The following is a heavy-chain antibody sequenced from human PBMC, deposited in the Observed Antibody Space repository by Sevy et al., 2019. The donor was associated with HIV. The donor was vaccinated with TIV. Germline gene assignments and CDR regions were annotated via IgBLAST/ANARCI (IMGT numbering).Heavy chain of an antibody. CDR1: GGSISGHY. D-gene: IGHD3-22*01. V-gene: IGHV4-59*11. Sequence: SETLSLTCTVSGGSISGHYWSWIRQPPGKGLEWIGYVYCSGTTNYNPSLKSRVTMSVDTSKNQFSLKLSSVTAADTAVYFCARLKDYYDTSGSGSWGQGTLVTVSS. J-gene: IGHJ4*02. CDR2: VYCSGTT. CDR3: ARLKDYYDTSGSGS.